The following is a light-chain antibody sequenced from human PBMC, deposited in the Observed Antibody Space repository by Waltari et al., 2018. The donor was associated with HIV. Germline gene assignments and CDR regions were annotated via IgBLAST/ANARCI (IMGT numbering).Light chain of an antibody. CDR3: QQHYTLGPT. CDR2: WAS. V-gene: IGKV4-1*01. J-gene: IGKJ4*01. CDR1: RTILFSSDNRDC. Sequence: DIVMTQSPNSLAVSLGERATINCRSSRTILFSSDNRDCLAWYQQKPGQSPKVLIYWASTRASGVPARFSGSGSGTNFSLTISALQTEDVALYYCQQHYTLGPTFGGGTKVEIK.